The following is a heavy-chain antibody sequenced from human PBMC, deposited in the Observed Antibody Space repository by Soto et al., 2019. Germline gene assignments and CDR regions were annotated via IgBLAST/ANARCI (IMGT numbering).Heavy chain of an antibody. CDR1: GSTFSSYA. CDR3: AKIPESITYNWFDP. Sequence: GGSLRLSCAASGSTFSSYAMSWVRQAPGKGLEWVSAISGSGGSTYYADSVKGRFTISRDNSKNTLYLQMNSLRAEDTAVYYCAKIPESITYNWFDPWGQGTLVTVSS. J-gene: IGHJ5*02. V-gene: IGHV3-23*01. CDR2: ISGSGGST. D-gene: IGHD1-20*01.